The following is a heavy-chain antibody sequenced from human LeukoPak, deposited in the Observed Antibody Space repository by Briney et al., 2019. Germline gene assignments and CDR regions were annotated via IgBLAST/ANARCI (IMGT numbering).Heavy chain of an antibody. CDR3: ARASTYDSSGYPYYSDY. Sequence: GGSLRLSCAASGFTFSSYEMNWVRQAPGKGLEWVSYISSSGSTIYYADSVKGRFTISRDNAKNSLYLQMNSLRAEDTAVYYCARASTYDSSGYPYYSDYWGQGTLVTVSS. J-gene: IGHJ4*02. V-gene: IGHV3-48*03. D-gene: IGHD3-22*01. CDR1: GFTFSSYE. CDR2: ISSSGSTI.